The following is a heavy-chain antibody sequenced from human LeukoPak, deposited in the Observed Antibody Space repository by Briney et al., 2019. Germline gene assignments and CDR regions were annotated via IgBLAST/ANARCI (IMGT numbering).Heavy chain of an antibody. J-gene: IGHJ4*02. CDR3: ATFGNSGYDSNLDY. V-gene: IGHV1-24*01. D-gene: IGHD5-12*01. Sequence: ASVKVSCKVSGYTLTELSMHWVRQAPGKGLECMGGFDPEDGETIYAQKFQGRVTMTEDTSTDTAYMELSSLRSEDTAVYYCATFGNSGYDSNLDYWGQGTLVTVSS. CDR1: GYTLTELS. CDR2: FDPEDGET.